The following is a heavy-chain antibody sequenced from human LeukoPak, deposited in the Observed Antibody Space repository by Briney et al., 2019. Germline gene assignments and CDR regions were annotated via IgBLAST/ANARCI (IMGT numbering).Heavy chain of an antibody. CDR2: IYYSGST. V-gene: IGHV4-59*01. Sequence: SETLSLTGTVSGGSTNNNYWSWIRQPPGKGLEWIGYIYYSGSTSYNPSLKSRVTISVDASKKQFSLKLSSVTAADTAVYYCARGPHFDYWGQGTLVTVSS. CDR3: ARGPHFDY. J-gene: IGHJ4*02. CDR1: GGSTNNNY.